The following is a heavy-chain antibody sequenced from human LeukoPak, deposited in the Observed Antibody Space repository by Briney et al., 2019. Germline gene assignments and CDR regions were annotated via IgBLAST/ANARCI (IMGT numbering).Heavy chain of an antibody. D-gene: IGHD3-3*01. CDR1: GFTFTSHA. Sequence: GGSLRLSCAASGFTFTSHAVSWVRQAPGKGLKWTSAISGSGDSTYYADSVKGRFTISRDNSRNTVYLQMNSLRAEDTAVYYCARDFWDDFEYFDLWGRGTLVTVSS. J-gene: IGHJ2*01. CDR3: ARDFWDDFEYFDL. V-gene: IGHV3-23*01. CDR2: ISGSGDST.